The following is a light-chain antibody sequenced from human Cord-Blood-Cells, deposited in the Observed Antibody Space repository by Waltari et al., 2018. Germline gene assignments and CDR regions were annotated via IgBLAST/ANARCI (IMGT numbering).Light chain of an antibody. Sequence: EIVLTQSPGTLSLYPGERATLSCRASQSVSSSYLAWYQQKPCQPPRLLIYGASSRATGIPDRFSGSGSGTDFTLTISRLEPEDFAVYYCQQYGSSPPYTFGQGTKLEIK. CDR3: QQYGSSPPYT. J-gene: IGKJ2*01. CDR1: QSVSSSY. CDR2: GAS. V-gene: IGKV3-20*01.